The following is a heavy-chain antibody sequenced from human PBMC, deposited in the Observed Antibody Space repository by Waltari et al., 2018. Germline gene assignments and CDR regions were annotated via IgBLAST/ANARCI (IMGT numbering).Heavy chain of an antibody. D-gene: IGHD3-3*01. Sequence: EVQLVESGGGPVKPGGSLRLSCAASGFTFSSYSMNWVRQAPGKGLEWVSSISSSSSYIYYADSVKGRFTISRDNAKNSLYLQMNSLRAEDTAVYYCAREGDVLRFLEWPEEGDAFDIWGQGTMVTVSS. J-gene: IGHJ3*02. CDR3: AREGDVLRFLEWPEEGDAFDI. CDR2: ISSSSSYI. V-gene: IGHV3-21*01. CDR1: GFTFSSYS.